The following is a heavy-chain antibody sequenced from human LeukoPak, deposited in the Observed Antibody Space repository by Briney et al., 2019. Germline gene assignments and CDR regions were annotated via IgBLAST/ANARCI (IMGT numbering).Heavy chain of an antibody. CDR3: AKSVSSGWYYTLDY. D-gene: IGHD6-19*01. V-gene: IGHV3-23*01. CDR2: ISGSGGST. J-gene: IGHJ4*02. Sequence: GGSLRLSCAASGFTFSSYAMSWVRQAPGKGLEWVSAISGSGGSTYYADSVKGRFAISRDNSKNTLYLQMNSLRAEDTAVYYCAKSVSSGWYYTLDYWGQGTLVTVSS. CDR1: GFTFSSYA.